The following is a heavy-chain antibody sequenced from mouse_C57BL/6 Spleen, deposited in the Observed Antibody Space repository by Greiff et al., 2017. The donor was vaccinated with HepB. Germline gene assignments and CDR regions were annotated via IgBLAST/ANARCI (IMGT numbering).Heavy chain of an antibody. CDR2: IYPGSGST. CDR3: ATLVYYGSYCFDH. D-gene: IGHD1-1*01. J-gene: IGHJ2*01. V-gene: IGHV1-55*01. Sequence: QVQLQQPGAELVKPGASVQMSCKASGYTFTSYWITWVKQRPGQGLEWIGDIYPGSGSTNYNEKFKSKATLSVDTSSSPAYLPLSSLTSGDSAVSVCATLVYYGSYCFDHWGQGTPLTVSS. CDR1: GYTFTSYW.